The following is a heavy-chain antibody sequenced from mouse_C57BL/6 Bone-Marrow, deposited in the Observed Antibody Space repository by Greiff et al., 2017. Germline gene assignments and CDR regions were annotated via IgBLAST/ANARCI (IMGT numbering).Heavy chain of an antibody. V-gene: IGHV5-4*01. CDR2: ISDGGSYT. J-gene: IGHJ3*01. CDR1: GFTFSSYA. CDR3: ARPSYYSNWWVAWFAY. Sequence: EVQLVESGGGLVKPGGSLKLSCAASGFTFSSYAMSWVRQTPEKRLEWVATISDGGSYTYYPNNVKGRFTISRDNAKNNLYLQRSNLKSEDTAMYYCARPSYYSNWWVAWFAYWGQGTLVTVSA. D-gene: IGHD2-5*01.